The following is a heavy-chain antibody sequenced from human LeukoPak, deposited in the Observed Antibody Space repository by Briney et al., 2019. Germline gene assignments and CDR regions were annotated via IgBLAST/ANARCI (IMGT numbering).Heavy chain of an antibody. Sequence: GGSLRLSCAASGFTFSSYSMNWVRQAPGKGLEWVSSISSSSSYIYYADSVKGRFTISRDNAKNSLYLQMNSLRPEDTAVYYCASLYSSGFDAFDIWGQGTMVTVSS. CDR3: ASLYSSGFDAFDI. J-gene: IGHJ3*02. CDR1: GFTFSSYS. V-gene: IGHV3-21*01. D-gene: IGHD6-19*01. CDR2: ISSSSSYI.